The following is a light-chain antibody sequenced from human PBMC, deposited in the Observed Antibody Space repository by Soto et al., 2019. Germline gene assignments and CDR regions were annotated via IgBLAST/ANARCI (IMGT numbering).Light chain of an antibody. CDR3: QQYYSYPWT. V-gene: IGKV1-8*01. J-gene: IGKJ1*01. CDR2: AAS. CDR1: QGISSY. Sequence: AIRMTQSPSSFSASTGDRVTITCRASQGISSYLAWYQQKPGKALKLLIYAASTLQSGVPSRFSGSVSGTDVNLTISCLQSEDWATYYCQQYYSYPWTCGQGTKVEIK.